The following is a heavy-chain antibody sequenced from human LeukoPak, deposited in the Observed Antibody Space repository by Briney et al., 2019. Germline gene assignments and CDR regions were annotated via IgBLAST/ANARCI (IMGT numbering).Heavy chain of an antibody. CDR2: IYHSGST. D-gene: IGHD3-3*01. Sequence: PSETLSLTCTVSGYSISSGYYWGWIRQPPGKGLEWIGSIYHSGSTNYNPSLKSRVTISVDTSKNQFSLKLSSVTAADTAVYYCARGFPWRSRFDPWGQGTLVTVSS. CDR3: ARGFPWRSRFDP. J-gene: IGHJ5*02. CDR1: GYSISSGYY. V-gene: IGHV4-38-2*02.